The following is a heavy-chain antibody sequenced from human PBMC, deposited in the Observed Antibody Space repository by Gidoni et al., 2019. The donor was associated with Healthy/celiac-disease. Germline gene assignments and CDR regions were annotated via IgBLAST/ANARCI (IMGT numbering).Heavy chain of an antibody. D-gene: IGHD1-26*01. CDR2: ISSSSSYI. Sequence: EVQLVESGGGLVKPGGSLRLSCAASGFSFSSDSMNWVRQAPGKGLEWVSSISSSSSYIYYADSVKGRFTISRDNAKNSLYLQMNSLRAEDTAVYYCARDKWELLRSGIDYWGQGTLVTVSS. CDR1: GFSFSSDS. V-gene: IGHV3-21*01. CDR3: ARDKWELLRSGIDY. J-gene: IGHJ4*02.